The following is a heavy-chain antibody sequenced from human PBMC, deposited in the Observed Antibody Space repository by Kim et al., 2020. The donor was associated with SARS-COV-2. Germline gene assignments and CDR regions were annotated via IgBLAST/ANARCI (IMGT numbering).Heavy chain of an antibody. Sequence: SETLSLTCTVSGGSISSSSYYWGWIRQPPGKGLEWIGSIYYSGRTYYNPSLKSRVTISVDTSKNQFSLKLSSVTAADTTVYYCASETTGTGYYYYYGMDVWGQGTTVTVSS. V-gene: IGHV4-39*01. CDR2: IYYSGRT. J-gene: IGHJ6*02. CDR1: GGSISSSSYY. CDR3: ASETTGTGYYYYYGMDV. D-gene: IGHD4-17*01.